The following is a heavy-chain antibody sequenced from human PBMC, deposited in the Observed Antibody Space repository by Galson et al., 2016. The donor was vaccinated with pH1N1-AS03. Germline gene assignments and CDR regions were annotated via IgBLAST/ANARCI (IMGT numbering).Heavy chain of an antibody. J-gene: IGHJ6*02. CDR3: ARDRTFDSSGYYDYYYYYGMDV. Sequence: SLRLSCAASGFTFSSYVMHWVRQAPGKGLEWVEVISYDGSNKYYADSVKGRFTISRDNSKNTLYLQMNSLRAEDTAVYYCARDRTFDSSGYYDYYYYYGMDVWGQGTTVTVSS. D-gene: IGHD3-22*01. CDR2: ISYDGSNK. V-gene: IGHV3-30*04. CDR1: GFTFSSYV.